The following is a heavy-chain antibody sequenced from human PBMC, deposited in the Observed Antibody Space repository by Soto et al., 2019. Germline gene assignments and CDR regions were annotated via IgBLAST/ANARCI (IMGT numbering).Heavy chain of an antibody. CDR1: GYTFTSYG. V-gene: IGHV1-18*01. D-gene: IGHD1-26*01. CDR2: ISAYNGNT. J-gene: IGHJ4*02. Sequence: ASVKVSCKASGYTFTSYGISWVRQAPGQGLEWMGWISAYNGNTNYAQKLQGRVTMTTDTSTSTAYMELRSLRSDDTAVYYCARDQNPVDIVGATPPDYWGQGTLVTVSS. CDR3: ARDQNPVDIVGATPPDY.